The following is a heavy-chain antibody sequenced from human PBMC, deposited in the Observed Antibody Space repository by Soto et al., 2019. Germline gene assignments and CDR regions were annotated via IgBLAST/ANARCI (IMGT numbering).Heavy chain of an antibody. Sequence: GGSLRLACAASGFTFSSYAMSWVRQAPGKGLEWVSAISGSGGSTYYADSVKGRFTISRDNSKNTLYLQMNSLRAEDTAVYYCAKTQMTTITTCYYYDIDVWGQGTTVAGAS. J-gene: IGHJ6*02. D-gene: IGHD4-4*01. CDR2: ISGSGGST. V-gene: IGHV3-23*01. CDR3: AKTQMTTITTCYYYDIDV. CDR1: GFTFSSYA.